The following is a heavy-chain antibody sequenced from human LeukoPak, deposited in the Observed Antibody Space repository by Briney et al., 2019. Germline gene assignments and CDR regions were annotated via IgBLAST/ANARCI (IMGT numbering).Heavy chain of an antibody. CDR1: GYRFTTYW. CDR3: ARTVHGDSSGYYYAHFDY. Sequence: GESLRISCKVSGYRFTTYWIAWVRQMPGKGLDCMGIIFPDDSDTRYSPSFQGQVTISADKSISTAYLQWSSLKASDTAMYYCARTVHGDSSGYYYAHFDYWGQGTLVTVSS. CDR2: IFPDDSDT. V-gene: IGHV5-51*01. J-gene: IGHJ4*02. D-gene: IGHD3-22*01.